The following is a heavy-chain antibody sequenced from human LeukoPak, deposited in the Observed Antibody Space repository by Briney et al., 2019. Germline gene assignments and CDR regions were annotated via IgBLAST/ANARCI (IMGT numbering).Heavy chain of an antibody. V-gene: IGHV3-23*01. D-gene: IGHD3-3*01. Sequence: QPGGSLRLSCAASGFTFSSYAMSWVCQAPGKGLEWVSAISGSGGSTYYADSVKGRFTISRDNSKNTLYLQMNSLRAEDTAVYYCAKDPLGITIFGVAVYWGQGTLVTVSS. CDR1: GFTFSSYA. CDR3: AKDPLGITIFGVAVY. CDR2: ISGSGGST. J-gene: IGHJ4*02.